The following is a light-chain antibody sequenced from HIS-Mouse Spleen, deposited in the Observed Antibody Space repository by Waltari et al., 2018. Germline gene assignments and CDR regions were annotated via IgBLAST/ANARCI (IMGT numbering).Light chain of an antibody. CDR3: QQSYSTPRT. J-gene: IGKJ1*01. CDR1: QSISSY. CDR2: AAS. V-gene: IGKV1-39*01. Sequence: DIQMTQSPSSLSASVGDRVTITCRASQSISSYLNWYQQKPGKAPKLLIYAASHLQSGVPSKVRWRGIWTDFTLTISSLQPEDFATYYCQQSYSTPRTFGQGTKVEIK.